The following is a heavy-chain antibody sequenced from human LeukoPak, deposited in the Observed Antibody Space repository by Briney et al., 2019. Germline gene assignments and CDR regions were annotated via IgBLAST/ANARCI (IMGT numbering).Heavy chain of an antibody. V-gene: IGHV3-21*01. Sequence: GGSLRLSCAASGFIFSGYWMTWVRQAPGKGLEWVSSISSSSSYIYYADSVKGRFTISRDNAKNSLYLQMNSLRAEDTAVYYCARELYSSSWYGWFDPWGQGTLVTVSS. J-gene: IGHJ5*02. D-gene: IGHD6-13*01. CDR2: ISSSSSYI. CDR3: ARELYSSSWYGWFDP. CDR1: GFIFSGYW.